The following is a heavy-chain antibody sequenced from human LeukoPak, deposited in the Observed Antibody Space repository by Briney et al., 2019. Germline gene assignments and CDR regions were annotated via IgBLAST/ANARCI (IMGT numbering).Heavy chain of an antibody. CDR1: GGSISSGSYY. CDR3: ARGDSSGWYHFDY. D-gene: IGHD6-19*01. CDR2: IYTSGST. V-gene: IGHV4-61*02. Sequence: PSETLSLTCTVSGGSISSGSYYWSWIRQPAGKGLEWIGRIYTSGSTNYNPSLKSRVTISVDTSKNQISLKLSSVTAADTAVYYCARGDSSGWYHFDYWGQGTLVTVSS. J-gene: IGHJ4*02.